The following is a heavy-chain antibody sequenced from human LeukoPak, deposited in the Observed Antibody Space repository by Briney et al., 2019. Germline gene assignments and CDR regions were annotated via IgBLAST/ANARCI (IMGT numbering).Heavy chain of an antibody. Sequence: GGSLRLSCAASGFTFSSYGMHWVRQAPGKGLERVAVISYDGSNKYYADSVKGRFTISRDNSKNTLYLQMNSLRAEDTAVYYCAKDSSLHYYDSTGDFDYWGQGTLVTVSS. D-gene: IGHD3-22*01. CDR3: AKDSSLHYYDSTGDFDY. CDR2: ISYDGSNK. V-gene: IGHV3-30*18. J-gene: IGHJ4*02. CDR1: GFTFSSYG.